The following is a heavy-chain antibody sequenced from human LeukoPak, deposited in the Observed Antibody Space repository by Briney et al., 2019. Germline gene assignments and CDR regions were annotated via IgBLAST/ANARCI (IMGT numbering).Heavy chain of an antibody. V-gene: IGHV3-23*01. CDR3: AKRAPYYFDY. CDR2: ISSSGGTT. Sequence: WGSLRLSCAASGFTFSSYAMNWVRQAPGRGLEWVSGISSSGGTTYYADSVKGRFTISRDNSKNTLYLQMNSLRAEDTAIYYCAKRAPYYFDYWGQATLVSVSS. J-gene: IGHJ4*02. CDR1: GFTFSSYA.